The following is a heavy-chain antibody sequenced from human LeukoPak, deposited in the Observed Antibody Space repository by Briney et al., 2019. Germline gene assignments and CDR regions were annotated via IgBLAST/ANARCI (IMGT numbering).Heavy chain of an antibody. J-gene: IGHJ4*02. CDR2: ISSSSSYI. V-gene: IGHV3-21*01. CDR1: GFTFSSYS. D-gene: IGHD3-22*01. CDR3: ARLHSSGYYGDDDY. Sequence: GGSLRLSCAASGFTFSSYSMNWVRQAPGKGLEWVSSISSSSSYIYYADSVKGRFTISRDNAKNSLYLQMNSLRAEDTAVYYCARLHSSGYYGDDDYWGQETLVTVSS.